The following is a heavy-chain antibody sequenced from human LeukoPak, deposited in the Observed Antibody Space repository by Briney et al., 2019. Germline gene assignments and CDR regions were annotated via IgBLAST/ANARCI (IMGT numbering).Heavy chain of an antibody. CDR3: ARDGRGDQATRAAGWFDP. J-gene: IGHJ5*02. CDR1: GYTFTGYY. Sequence: ASVKVSCKASGYTFTGYYMHWVRQAPGQGLEWMGWINPNSGGTNYAQKFQGRVTMTRDTSISTAHMELNRLTSDDTAVYYCARDGRGDQATRAAGWFDPWGQGTLVTVSS. CDR2: INPNSGGT. D-gene: IGHD2-15*01. V-gene: IGHV1-2*02.